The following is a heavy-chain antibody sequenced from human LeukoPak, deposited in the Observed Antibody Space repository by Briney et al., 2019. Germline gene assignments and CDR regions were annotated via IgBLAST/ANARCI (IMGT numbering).Heavy chain of an antibody. CDR3: TRDEDEELVRDY. CDR2: ISSTSTYI. Sequence: GGSLRLSCAASGFIFSRYTMNWVRQAPGRGLEWVSSISSTSTYIYYADSVKGRFTVSRDNAKKSLYLQMNSLRADDTAVYYCTRDEDEELVRDYWGQGTLVTVSS. D-gene: IGHD6-13*01. CDR1: GFIFSRYT. V-gene: IGHV3-21*01. J-gene: IGHJ4*02.